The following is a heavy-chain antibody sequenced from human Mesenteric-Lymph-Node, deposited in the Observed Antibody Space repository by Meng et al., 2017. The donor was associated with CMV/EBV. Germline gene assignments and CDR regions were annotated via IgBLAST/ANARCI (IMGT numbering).Heavy chain of an antibody. Sequence: SETLSLTCAVHGGSLSGYYWSWIRQPPGKGLEWIGELDHSGGAKFNPSLESRVNISIDRANNQFDLQLSSVTAADTAVYYCATMMAAPLDYWGQGTLVTVSS. J-gene: IGHJ4*02. V-gene: IGHV4-34*01. D-gene: IGHD5-24*01. CDR3: ATMMAAPLDY. CDR2: LDHSGGA. CDR1: GGSLSGYY.